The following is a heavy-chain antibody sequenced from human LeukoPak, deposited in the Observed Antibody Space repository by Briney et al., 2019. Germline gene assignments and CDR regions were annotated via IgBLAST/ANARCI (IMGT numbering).Heavy chain of an antibody. CDR2: IRSKAYGGTA. V-gene: IGHV3-49*03. Sequence: GGSLRLSCTASGFTFGDYAMSWFRQAPGKGLEWVGFIRSKAYGGTAEYAASVKGRFTISRDDSKSIAYLQMNSLKTEDTAVYYCSREGEVYHMDVWGQGTTVTVSS. CDR1: GFTFGDYA. J-gene: IGHJ6*02. D-gene: IGHD5/OR15-5a*01. CDR3: SREGEVYHMDV.